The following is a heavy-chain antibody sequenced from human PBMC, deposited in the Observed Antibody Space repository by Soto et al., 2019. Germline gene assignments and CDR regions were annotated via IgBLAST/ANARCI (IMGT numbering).Heavy chain of an antibody. Sequence: QVQLQESGPGLVKPSETLSLTCTVSGGSISSYYWSWIRQPPGKGLEWIGYIYYSGSTNYNPSLKRRVTISVDTSKNQFSLKLSSVTAADTAVYYCARVGCGGDCLYYYYGMDVWGQGTTVTVSS. CDR2: IYYSGST. CDR1: GGSISSYY. CDR3: ARVGCGGDCLYYYYGMDV. D-gene: IGHD2-21*02. V-gene: IGHV4-59*01. J-gene: IGHJ6*02.